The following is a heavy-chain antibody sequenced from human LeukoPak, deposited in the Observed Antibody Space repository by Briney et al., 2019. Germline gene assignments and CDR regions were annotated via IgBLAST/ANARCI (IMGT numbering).Heavy chain of an antibody. CDR1: GFIFSNYA. V-gene: IGHV3-23*01. J-gene: IGHJ4*02. Sequence: GGSLRPSCAGSGFIFSNYAMSWVRQAPGKGLEWVSGIKGNGFDTYYADSVKGRFTVSRDNSKNTLSLQMNSLSCEDTAVYYCAKDTGPLMITFGGVVISYFDYWGQGALVTVSS. D-gene: IGHD3-16*01. CDR3: AKDTGPLMITFGGVVISYFDY. CDR2: IKGNGFDT.